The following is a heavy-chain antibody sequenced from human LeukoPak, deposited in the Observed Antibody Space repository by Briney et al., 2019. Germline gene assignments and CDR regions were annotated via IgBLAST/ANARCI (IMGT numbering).Heavy chain of an antibody. Sequence: PGGSLRLSCAASGFTFSNSWMSWVRQAPRKGLEWVANIKEDGSAKNFVDAVKGRFTISRDNAKNSLYLQMNSLRADDTAVYYCARDSGYNAFDIWGQGTMVTVSS. D-gene: IGHD5-12*01. CDR1: GFTFSNSW. J-gene: IGHJ3*02. V-gene: IGHV3-7*01. CDR2: IKEDGSAK. CDR3: ARDSGYNAFDI.